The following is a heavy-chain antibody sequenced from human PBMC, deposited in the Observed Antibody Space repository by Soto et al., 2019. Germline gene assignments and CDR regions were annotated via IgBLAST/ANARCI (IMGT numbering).Heavy chain of an antibody. CDR2: ISYDGSNK. Sequence: QVQLVESGGGMVQPGRSLRLSCAASGFTFSSYGMHWVRQAPGKGLEWVAVISYDGSNKYYADSVKGRFTISRDNSKNTLYLQMNSLRAEDTAVYYCAKVNYYDSSAPFDYWGQGTLVTVSS. D-gene: IGHD3-22*01. J-gene: IGHJ4*02. CDR1: GFTFSSYG. V-gene: IGHV3-30*18. CDR3: AKVNYYDSSAPFDY.